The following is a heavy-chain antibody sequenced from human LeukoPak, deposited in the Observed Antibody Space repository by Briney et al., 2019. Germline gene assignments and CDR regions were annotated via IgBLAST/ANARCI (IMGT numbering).Heavy chain of an antibody. CDR3: AKDGELRPFFYYYYMDV. CDR1: GFTFSSFG. CDR2: IRYDETYK. J-gene: IGHJ6*03. Sequence: HPGGSLRLSCAASGFTFSSFGMHWVRQAPGTGLESVAYIRYDETYKYYADSVQGRFTVSRDNFKNTLYLQMDSLRAEDTAVYYCAKDGELRPFFYYYYMDVWGRGTTVTVSS. V-gene: IGHV3-30*02. D-gene: IGHD1-7*01.